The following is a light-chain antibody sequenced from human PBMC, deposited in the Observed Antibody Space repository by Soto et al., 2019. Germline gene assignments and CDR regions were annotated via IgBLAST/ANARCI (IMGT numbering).Light chain of an antibody. CDR3: QQAYSFPPIT. Sequence: DIQMTQSPSSLSASVGDRFTITCLSSQHISNWLAWYQQKPGKAPKLLIYGASSLQSGVPSRFSGSGSGTEFTLTISSLQPEDFATYYCQQAYSFPPITFGQGTRLEIK. V-gene: IGKV1-12*01. CDR2: GAS. CDR1: QHISNW. J-gene: IGKJ5*01.